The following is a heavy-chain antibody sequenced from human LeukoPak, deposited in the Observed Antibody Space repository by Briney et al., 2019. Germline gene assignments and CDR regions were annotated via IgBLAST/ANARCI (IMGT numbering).Heavy chain of an antibody. V-gene: IGHV3-11*05. CDR1: GFTFSDYY. J-gene: IGHJ6*02. D-gene: IGHD2-2*01. CDR2: ISSSSSYT. Sequence: GGSLRLSCAASGFTFSDYYMSWIRQAPGTGLEWVSYISSSSSYTNYADSVKGRFTISRDNAKNSLYLQMNSLRAEDTAVYYCAREAPVVPAGTSYYGMDVWGQGTTVTVS. CDR3: AREAPVVPAGTSYYGMDV.